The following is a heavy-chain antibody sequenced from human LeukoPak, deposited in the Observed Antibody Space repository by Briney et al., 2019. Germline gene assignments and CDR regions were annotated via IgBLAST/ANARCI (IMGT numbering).Heavy chain of an antibody. CDR2: INHSGST. CDR3: ARVHTPTYYYDSSGYFYFDY. CDR1: GGSFSGYY. Sequence: SETLSLTCAVYGGSFSGYYWSWIRQPPGKGLEWIGEINHSGSTNYNPSLKSRVTISVDKSKNQFSLKLSSVAAADTAVYYCARVHTPTYYYDSSGYFYFDYWGQGTLVTVSS. J-gene: IGHJ4*02. V-gene: IGHV4-34*01. D-gene: IGHD3-22*01.